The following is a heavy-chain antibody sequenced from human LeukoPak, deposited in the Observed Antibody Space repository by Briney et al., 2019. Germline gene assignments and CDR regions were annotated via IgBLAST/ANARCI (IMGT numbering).Heavy chain of an antibody. CDR3: ARVRMVSYVYDAFDI. CDR2: INPNSGGT. V-gene: IGHV1-2*02. CDR1: GYTFIAYY. D-gene: IGHD3-16*01. Sequence: ASVKVSCKASGYTFIAYYMHWVRQAPGQGLEWMGWINPNSGGTNYAQKFQGRVTMTRDTSISTAYMELSRLRSDDTAVYYCARVRMVSYVYDAFDIWGQGTMVTVSS. J-gene: IGHJ3*02.